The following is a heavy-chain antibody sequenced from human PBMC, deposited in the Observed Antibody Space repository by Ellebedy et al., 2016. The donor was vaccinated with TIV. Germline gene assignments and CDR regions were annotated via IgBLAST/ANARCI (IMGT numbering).Heavy chain of an antibody. V-gene: IGHV1-46*01. Sequence: AASVKVSCKASGYTFTRYYMHWVRQAPGLGLEWMGIINPSGGSTSYAQKFQGRITVTRDTSTSTLYMELSSLRSEDTAVYYCARSTVRGKYYFDHWGQGTLVTVSS. CDR2: INPSGGST. J-gene: IGHJ4*02. D-gene: IGHD3-10*01. CDR3: ARSTVRGKYYFDH. CDR1: GYTFTRYY.